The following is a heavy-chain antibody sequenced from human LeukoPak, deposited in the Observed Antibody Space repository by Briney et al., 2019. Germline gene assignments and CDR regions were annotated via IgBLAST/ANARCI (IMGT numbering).Heavy chain of an antibody. CDR2: ISSSINYI. V-gene: IGHV3-21*01. J-gene: IGHJ4*02. Sequence: GGSLRLSCAASGFTFSSYWMSWVRQAPGKGLEWVSSISSSINYIYYADSVKGRFTISRDNAKNSLYLQMNSLRAEDTAVYYCARDLYHYDFWSGPDYWGQGTLVTVSS. CDR3: ARDLYHYDFWSGPDY. D-gene: IGHD3-3*01. CDR1: GFTFSSYW.